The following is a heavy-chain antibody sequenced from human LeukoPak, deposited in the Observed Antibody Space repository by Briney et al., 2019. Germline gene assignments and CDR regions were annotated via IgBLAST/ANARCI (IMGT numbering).Heavy chain of an antibody. Sequence: SGTLSLTCAVSGASISTNTWWSWVRQPPGKGLEWIGEIFHSESINSNPSLESRLTISLDKSNNHFSLKLRSVTAADTAVYYCAGEIFGARAFEYWGQGILVTVSS. CDR1: GASISTNTW. CDR3: AGEIFGARAFEY. J-gene: IGHJ4*02. V-gene: IGHV4-4*02. CDR2: IFHSESI. D-gene: IGHD3-3*01.